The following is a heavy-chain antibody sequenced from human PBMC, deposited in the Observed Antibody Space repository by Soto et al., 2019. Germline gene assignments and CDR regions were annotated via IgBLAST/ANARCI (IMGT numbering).Heavy chain of an antibody. D-gene: IGHD5-18*01. V-gene: IGHV4-30-4*01. CDR2: IYYSGST. Sequence: SETLSLTCTVSGGSISSGDYYWSWIRQPPGKGLEWIGYIYYSGSTYYNPSLKSRVTISVDTSKNQFSLKLSSVTAADTAVYYCARVDTAMVTFDDWGQGTLVTVSS. CDR3: ARVDTAMVTFDD. J-gene: IGHJ4*02. CDR1: GGSISSGDYY.